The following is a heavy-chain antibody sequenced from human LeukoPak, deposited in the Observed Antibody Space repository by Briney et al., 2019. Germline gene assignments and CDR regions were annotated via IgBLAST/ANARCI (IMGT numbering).Heavy chain of an antibody. CDR1: GFTFNRRG. Sequence: PGGSLRLSCAASGFTFNRRGMHWVRQAPGKGLEWVAIISYDGSNKYYADSVKGRFTISRDNSKNTLYLQMNSLRAEDTAVYYCARESSAIGITMIVVVKNAFDIWGQGTMVTVSS. J-gene: IGHJ3*02. CDR2: ISYDGSNK. V-gene: IGHV3-30*19. CDR3: ARESSAIGITMIVVVKNAFDI. D-gene: IGHD3-22*01.